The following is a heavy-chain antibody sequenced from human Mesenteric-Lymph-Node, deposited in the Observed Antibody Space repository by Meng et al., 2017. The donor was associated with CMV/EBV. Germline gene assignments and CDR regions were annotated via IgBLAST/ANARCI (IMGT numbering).Heavy chain of an antibody. J-gene: IGHJ5*01. CDR2: ITWNGGGV. D-gene: IGHD3-22*01. V-gene: IGHV3-9*01. CDR3: VKAQDPNYYDSSAYFDF. CDR1: GFTFGDYA. Sequence: GGSLRLSCAASGFTFGDYAMHWVRQAPGKGLEWVSVITWNGGGVDYADSVRGRFTISRDNAKNSLYLQMNSLRAEDTAFYYCVKAQDPNYYDSSAYFDFWGQGTLVTVSS.